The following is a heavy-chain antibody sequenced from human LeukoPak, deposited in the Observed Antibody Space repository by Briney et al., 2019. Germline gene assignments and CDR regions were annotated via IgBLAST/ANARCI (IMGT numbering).Heavy chain of an antibody. Sequence: PGGSLRLSCAASGFTFSSYGTHWVRQAPGKGLEWVAFIRYDGSNKYYADSVKGRFTISRDNSKNTLYLQMNSLRAEDTAVYYCAKDELWFGELLPFDYWGQGTLVTVSS. J-gene: IGHJ4*02. CDR1: GFTFSSYG. CDR2: IRYDGSNK. CDR3: AKDELWFGELLPFDY. D-gene: IGHD3-10*01. V-gene: IGHV3-30*02.